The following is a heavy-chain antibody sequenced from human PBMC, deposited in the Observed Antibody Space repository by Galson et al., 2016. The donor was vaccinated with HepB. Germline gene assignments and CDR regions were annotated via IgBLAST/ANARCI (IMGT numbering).Heavy chain of an antibody. D-gene: IGHD3-16*02. CDR3: ARGPLKVSKFFSIRPRYDYDYGRDV. V-gene: IGHV4-4*02. Sequence: SETLSLTCAVSGGSIRSGYWWTWVRQPPGKGLEWIGEIYHSGSTHYSASLKSRVTISVDKSKNEFSLKVTSVTAADTAVYFCARGPLKVSKFFSIRPRYDYDYGRDVWGQGTTVTVSS. CDR1: GGSIRSGYW. J-gene: IGHJ6*02. CDR2: IYHSGST.